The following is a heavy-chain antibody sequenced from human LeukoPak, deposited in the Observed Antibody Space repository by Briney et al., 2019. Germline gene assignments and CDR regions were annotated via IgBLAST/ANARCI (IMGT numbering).Heavy chain of an antibody. Sequence: PGGSLRLSCAASGFTFSSYWMHWVRQAPGKGLVWVSRINSDGSSTSYTDSVKGRFTISRDNAKNTLYLQMNSLRAEDTAVYYCARDDRYGGHLDYWGQGTLVTVSS. J-gene: IGHJ4*02. CDR2: INSDGSST. V-gene: IGHV3-74*01. CDR3: ARDDRYGGHLDY. CDR1: GFTFSSYW. D-gene: IGHD1-26*01.